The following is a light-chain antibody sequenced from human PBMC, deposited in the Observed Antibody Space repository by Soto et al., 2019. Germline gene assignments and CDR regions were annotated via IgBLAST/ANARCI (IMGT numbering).Light chain of an antibody. CDR1: STDVGGYNY. V-gene: IGLV2-8*01. CDR3: CSYAGTYTFYV. Sequence: QSVLTQPPSAAGSPGQSVTISCTGTSTDVGGYNYVSWYQQYPGKAPKLMIYEVSKRPSGVPDRFSGSKSGNTASLTVSGLQAEGEADYHCCSYAGTYTFYVFGTG. J-gene: IGLJ1*01. CDR2: EVS.